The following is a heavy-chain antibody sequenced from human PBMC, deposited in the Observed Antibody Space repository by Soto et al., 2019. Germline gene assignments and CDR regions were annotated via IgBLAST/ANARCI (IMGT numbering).Heavy chain of an antibody. Sequence: QVQLVQSGAEVKKPGSSVKVSCKSSGGTFSSYAVSWVRQAPGQGLEWMGGIIPVFGTPNYAQKFQGRVTATADESTTTAYMELSSLRSEDTAVYSCATEGRTYYFDYWGQGTLVTVSS. CDR2: IIPVFGTP. CDR1: GGTFSSYA. D-gene: IGHD1-1*01. V-gene: IGHV1-69*12. J-gene: IGHJ4*02. CDR3: ATEGRTYYFDY.